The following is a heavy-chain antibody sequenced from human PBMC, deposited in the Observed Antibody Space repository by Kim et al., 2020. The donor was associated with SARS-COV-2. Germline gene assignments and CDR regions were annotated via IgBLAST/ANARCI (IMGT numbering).Heavy chain of an antibody. V-gene: IGHV4-39*01. CDR3: ARTHYDFWRLDWFDP. J-gene: IGHJ5*02. D-gene: IGHD3-3*01. CDR1: GGSISSSSYY. Sequence: SETLSLTCTVSGGSISSSSYYWGWIRQPPGKGLEWIGSIFYSGSTYYNPSLKSRVTISVDTSKNQFSLKLSSVTAADTAVYYCARTHYDFWRLDWFDPWGQGTLVTVSS. CDR2: IFYSGST.